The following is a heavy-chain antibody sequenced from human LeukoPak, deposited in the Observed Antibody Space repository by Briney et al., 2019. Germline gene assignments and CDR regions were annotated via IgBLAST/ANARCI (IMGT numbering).Heavy chain of an antibody. Sequence: SETLSLTCSVSGDSMSDDFWSWIRLPAGKGLEWIGRISTRGSTNYNPSLKSRVTMSVDTSKKHFSLRLNSVTAADTAVYYCARGDYGGNIFEYWGQGILVNVSS. CDR1: GDSMSDDF. CDR2: ISTRGST. J-gene: IGHJ4*02. V-gene: IGHV4-4*07. D-gene: IGHD4-23*01. CDR3: ARGDYGGNIFEY.